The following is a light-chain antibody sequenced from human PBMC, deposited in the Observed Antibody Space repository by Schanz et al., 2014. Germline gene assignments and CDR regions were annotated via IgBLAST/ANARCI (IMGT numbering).Light chain of an antibody. Sequence: EIVLTQSPGTLSLSPGERATLSCRASQSVSSSCLAWYQQKPGQAPRLLIYGASSRATGIPDRFSGSGSGTDFTLTISSLEAEDFAVYYCQHRRNWPLTFGGGTRVEIK. CDR3: QHRRNWPLT. V-gene: IGKV3D-20*02. CDR1: QSVSSSC. CDR2: GAS. J-gene: IGKJ4*01.